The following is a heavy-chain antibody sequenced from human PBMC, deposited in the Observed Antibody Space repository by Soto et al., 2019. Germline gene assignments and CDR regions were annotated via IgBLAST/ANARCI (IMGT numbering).Heavy chain of an antibody. D-gene: IGHD6-13*01. V-gene: IGHV3-21*01. Sequence: GGSLRLSCAASGFTFSSYSMNWVRQAPGKGLEWVSSISSSSSYIYYADSVKGRFTISRDNAKNSLYLQMNSLRAEDTAVYYCARDRLVAAAEEAYYYYYGMDVWGQGTMVTVFS. CDR2: ISSSSSYI. CDR1: GFTFSSYS. J-gene: IGHJ6*02. CDR3: ARDRLVAAAEEAYYYYYGMDV.